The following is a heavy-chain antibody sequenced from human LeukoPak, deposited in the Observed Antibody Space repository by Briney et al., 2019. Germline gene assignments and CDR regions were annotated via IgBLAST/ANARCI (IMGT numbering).Heavy chain of an antibody. CDR3: ARETTVTTLMDV. V-gene: IGHV4-31*03. D-gene: IGHD4-17*01. Sequence: PSETLSLTCTVSGGSISSGGYYWSWIRQHPGKGLEWIGYIYYSGSTYYNPSLKSRVTISVDTSKNQFSLKLSSVTAADTAAYYCARETTVTTLMDVWGKGTTVTVSS. J-gene: IGHJ6*04. CDR1: GGSISSGGYY. CDR2: IYYSGST.